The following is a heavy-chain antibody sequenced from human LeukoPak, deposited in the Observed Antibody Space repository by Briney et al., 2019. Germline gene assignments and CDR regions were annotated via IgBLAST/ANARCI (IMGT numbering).Heavy chain of an antibody. V-gene: IGHV3-53*01. CDR2: IYSGGST. Sequence: GGSLRLSCAASGFTVSSNYMSWVRQAPGKGLEWVSVIYSGGSTYYADSVKGRFTISRDNSKNTLYLQMNSLRAEDTAVYYCARGMWYCSGWYPNWFDPWGQGTLVTVSS. D-gene: IGHD6-19*01. J-gene: IGHJ5*02. CDR3: ARGMWYCSGWYPNWFDP. CDR1: GFTVSSNY.